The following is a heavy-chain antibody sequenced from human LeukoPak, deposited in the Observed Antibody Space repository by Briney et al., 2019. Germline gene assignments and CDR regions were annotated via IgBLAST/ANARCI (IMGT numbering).Heavy chain of an antibody. D-gene: IGHD3-10*01. CDR3: ASEAYGSGGQGWFDP. CDR1: GGSISSYY. V-gene: IGHV4-59*12. J-gene: IGHJ5*02. CDR2: IYYSGST. Sequence: PSETLSLTCTVSGGSISSYYWSWIRQPPGKGLEWIGYIYYSGSTNYNPSLKSRVTISVDTSKNQFSLKLSSVTAADTAVYYCASEAYGSGGQGWFDPWGQGTLVTVSS.